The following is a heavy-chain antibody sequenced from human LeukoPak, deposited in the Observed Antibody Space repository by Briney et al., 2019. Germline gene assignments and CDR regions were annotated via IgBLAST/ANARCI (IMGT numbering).Heavy chain of an antibody. CDR2: IYSGGST. D-gene: IGHD5-18*01. Sequence: GGSLRLSCAASGFTVSSNYMSWVRQAPGKGLKWVSVIYSGGSTNYADSVKGRFTISRDNSKNTLYLQMNSLRAEDTAVYYCARSPGYSYSDAFDYWGQGTLVTVSS. V-gene: IGHV3-53*01. CDR1: GFTVSSNY. CDR3: ARSPGYSYSDAFDY. J-gene: IGHJ4*02.